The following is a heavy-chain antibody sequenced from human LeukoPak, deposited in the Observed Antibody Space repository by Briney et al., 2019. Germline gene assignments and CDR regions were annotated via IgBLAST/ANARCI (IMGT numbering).Heavy chain of an antibody. D-gene: IGHD3-10*01. CDR3: AKGPAMVRGTFDP. Sequence: GGSLRLSCAASGFTFSSYSMSWVRQAPGKGLEWVSSISGSGGNTYYADSVKGRFTISRDYSKNTLYLQMNSLRTEETAVYYCAKGPAMVRGTFDPWGQGTLVTVSS. J-gene: IGHJ5*02. V-gene: IGHV3-23*01. CDR2: ISGSGGNT. CDR1: GFTFSSYS.